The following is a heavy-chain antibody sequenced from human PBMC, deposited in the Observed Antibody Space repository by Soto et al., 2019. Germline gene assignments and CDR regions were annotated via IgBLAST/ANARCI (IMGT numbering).Heavy chain of an antibody. V-gene: IGHV4-31*03. CDR3: ARRRPRIYCGL. J-gene: IGHJ2*01. Sequence: QVQLQESGPGLVKPSQTLSLTCTVSGGSVSSGGQYWSWIRQHPGKGLEWIGNIYYSGDTFYNPSLRGRISISADTSRSQFSLTLSAVTASGPAVYYCARRRPRIYCGLWGRGTLRTVAS. CDR2: IYYSGDT. CDR1: GGSVSSGGQY.